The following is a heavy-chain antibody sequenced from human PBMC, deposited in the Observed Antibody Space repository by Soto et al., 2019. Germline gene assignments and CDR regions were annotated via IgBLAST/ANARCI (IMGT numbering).Heavy chain of an antibody. D-gene: IGHD1-20*01. J-gene: IGHJ5*02. Sequence: SETLSLTCAVSGGSISSSNWWSWIRQPPGKGLEWIGSIYYSGSTYYNPSLKSRVTISVDTSKNQFSLKLSSVTAADTAVYYCARLGIRNADPWGQGTLVTVSS. CDR2: IYYSGST. CDR3: ARLGIRNADP. V-gene: IGHV4-39*01. CDR1: GGSISSSNW.